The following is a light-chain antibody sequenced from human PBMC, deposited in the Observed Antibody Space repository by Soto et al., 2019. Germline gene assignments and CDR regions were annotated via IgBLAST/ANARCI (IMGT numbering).Light chain of an antibody. Sequence: EVVLTQSPGALSLSPGEGVTLSYRASQSIQGNELAWYRQKRGQAPRLLMYGGSTRADGIPDRFSGRGTGTNFTLTISRLEPEDSAVYYCQDYGTSHPWTFGQGTKLEIK. CDR3: QDYGTSHPWT. CDR2: GGS. CDR1: QSIQGNE. J-gene: IGKJ1*01. V-gene: IGKV3-20*01.